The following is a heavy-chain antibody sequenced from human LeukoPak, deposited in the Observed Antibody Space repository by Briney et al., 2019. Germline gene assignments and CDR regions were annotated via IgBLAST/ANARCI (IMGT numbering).Heavy chain of an antibody. J-gene: IGHJ6*02. V-gene: IGHV3-30-3*01. CDR1: GFTFSSYA. CDR2: ISYGGSNK. D-gene: IGHD2-15*01. Sequence: GGSLRLSCAASGFTFSSYAMHWVRQAPGKGLEWVAVISYGGSNKYYADSVKGRFTISRDNSKNTLYLQMNSLRAEDTAVYYCARDLRDIVVVVAATHYYYGMDVWGQGTTVTVSS. CDR3: ARDLRDIVVVVAATHYYYGMDV.